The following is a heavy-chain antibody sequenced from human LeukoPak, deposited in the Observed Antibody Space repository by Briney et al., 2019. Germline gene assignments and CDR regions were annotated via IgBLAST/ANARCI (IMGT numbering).Heavy chain of an antibody. D-gene: IGHD6-13*01. V-gene: IGHV4-59*08. CDR3: ARRTAVYGGSAAGLYYFDY. CDR1: GGSISSYY. J-gene: IGHJ4*02. Sequence: SSETLSLTCTVSGGSISSYYWSWIRQPPGKGLEWIGYIYYSGSTNYNPSLKSRVTISVDTSKNQFSLKLSSVTAADTAVYYCARRTAVYGGSAAGLYYFDYWGQGTLVTVSS. CDR2: IYYSGST.